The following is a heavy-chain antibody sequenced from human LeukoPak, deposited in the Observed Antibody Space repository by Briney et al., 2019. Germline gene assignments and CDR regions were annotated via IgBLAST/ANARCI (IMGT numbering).Heavy chain of an antibody. CDR1: GASISNYY. D-gene: IGHD3-10*01. CDR3: ARDIHGSGHFDF. CDR2: IYYSGST. J-gene: IGHJ4*02. V-gene: IGHV4-59*01. Sequence: SETLSLTCTVSGASISNYYWSWIRQPPGKGLEWIGYIYYSGSTNYNPSLKSRVTISVDTSKNQFSLKLTSVTAADTALYYCARDIHGSGHFDFWGQGTLVTVSS.